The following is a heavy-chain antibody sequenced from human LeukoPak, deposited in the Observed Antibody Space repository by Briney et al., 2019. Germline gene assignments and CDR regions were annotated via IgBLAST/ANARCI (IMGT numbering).Heavy chain of an antibody. CDR3: ARALFRYDSSSRSLHWYFDL. J-gene: IGHJ2*01. CDR1: GGSISSYY. V-gene: IGHV4-59*01. D-gene: IGHD3-22*01. CDR2: IYRSEST. Sequence: PSETLSLTCTASGGSISSYYWGWIRQPPGKGLEWIGYIYRSESTNYNPSLKSRVTISEDTSKNQFSLKLTSVTAADTAVYFCARALFRYDSSSRSLHWYFDLWGRGTLVTVSS.